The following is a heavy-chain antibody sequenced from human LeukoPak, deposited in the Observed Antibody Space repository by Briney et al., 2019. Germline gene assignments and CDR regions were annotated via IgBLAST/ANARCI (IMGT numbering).Heavy chain of an antibody. V-gene: IGHV3-11*04. CDR2: IGTSGSII. D-gene: IGHD2-21*01. Sequence: GGSLRLSCAASGFTFSDYCMSWISQAPGKGLECVSYIGTSGSIIYYADSVKGRFTISRDNAKNSLYLQMNSLRAEDTAVYYCARDRYSHAFDIWGQGTMVTVSS. CDR1: GFTFSDYC. J-gene: IGHJ3*02. CDR3: ARDRYSHAFDI.